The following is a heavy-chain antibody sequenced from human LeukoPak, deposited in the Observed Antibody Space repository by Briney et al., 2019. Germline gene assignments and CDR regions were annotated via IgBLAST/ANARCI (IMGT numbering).Heavy chain of an antibody. CDR1: GGSISSSSYY. CDR3: ARQARYYYGSGSYYKQSFYYYYYYMDV. J-gene: IGHJ6*03. V-gene: IGHV4-39*01. Sequence: SETLSLTCTVSGGSISSSSYYWGWIRRPPGKGLEWIGSIYYSGSTYYNPSLKSRVTISVDTSKNQFSLKLSSVTAADTAVYYCARQARYYYGSGSYYKQSFYYYYYYMDVWGKGTTVTISS. CDR2: IYYSGST. D-gene: IGHD3-10*01.